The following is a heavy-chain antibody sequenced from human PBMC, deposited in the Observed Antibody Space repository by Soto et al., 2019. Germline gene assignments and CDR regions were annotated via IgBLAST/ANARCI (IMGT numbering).Heavy chain of an antibody. V-gene: IGHV3-30*18. J-gene: IGHJ5*02. CDR1: GFTFNTNG. Sequence: QVQLVESGGGVVQPGRSLRLSCEASGFTFNTNGMHWVRQAPGKGLEWLAVISYDGINKYYADSVKGRFTISRDNSKNTLFVQMNSLRPEDTAVYYCVKGLDILPWGWFDPWGQGTLVTVSS. CDR2: ISYDGINK. D-gene: IGHD3-16*01. CDR3: VKGLDILPWGWFDP.